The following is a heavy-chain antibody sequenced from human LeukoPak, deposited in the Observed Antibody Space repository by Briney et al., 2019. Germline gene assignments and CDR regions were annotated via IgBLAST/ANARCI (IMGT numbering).Heavy chain of an antibody. CDR1: GASISSYY. D-gene: IGHD6-19*01. CDR3: ARDSSGWYRWFDP. J-gene: IGHJ5*02. V-gene: IGHV4-4*07. CDR2: IYVSGST. Sequence: SETLSLTCTVSGASISSYYWSWIRRPAGKGLEYIGRIYVSGSTNYNPSHKSRVTISVDTSKNQFSLKLSSVTAADTAVYYCARDSSGWYRWFDPWGQGTLVTVSS.